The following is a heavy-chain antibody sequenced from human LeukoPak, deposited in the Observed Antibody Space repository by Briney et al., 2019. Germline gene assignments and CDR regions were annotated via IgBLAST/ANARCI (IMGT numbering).Heavy chain of an antibody. CDR1: GYTLTELS. D-gene: IGHD3-9*01. CDR2: FDPEDGET. CDR3: ATVRSRYFDWSSRGGSYYFDY. J-gene: IGHJ4*02. V-gene: IGHV1-24*01. Sequence: ASVKVSCKVSGYTLTELSMHWVRQAPGKGLEWMGGFDPEDGETIYAQKFQGRVTMTEDTSTDTAYMELSSLRSEDTAVYYCATVRSRYFDWSSRGGSYYFDYWGQGTLVTVSS.